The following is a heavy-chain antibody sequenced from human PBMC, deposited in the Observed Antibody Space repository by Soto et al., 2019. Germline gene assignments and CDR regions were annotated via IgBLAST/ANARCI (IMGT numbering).Heavy chain of an antibody. CDR1: GGSISSSSYY. V-gene: IGHV4-39*01. CDR2: IYYSGST. J-gene: IGHJ6*02. Sequence: SETLSLTCTVSGGSISSSSYYWGWIRQPPGKGLEWIGSIYYSGSTYYNPSLRSRVTMSVDTSKNQFSLKLSSVTAADTAVYYCARQRGDYGYEDYYGMDVWGQGTTVTVSS. D-gene: IGHD4-17*01. CDR3: ARQRGDYGYEDYYGMDV.